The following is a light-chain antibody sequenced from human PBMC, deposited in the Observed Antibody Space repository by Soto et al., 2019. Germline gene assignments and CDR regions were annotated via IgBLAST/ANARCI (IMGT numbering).Light chain of an antibody. J-gene: IGKJ4*01. Sequence: EIVMTQSPATLSVSPGERATLSCRASQSVRSSHLAWYQQKPGQAPRLLIYGTSSRATGIPDRYSGSGSGTDFTLTISRLEPEDFAVYHCQQYSSSPLTFGGGTKVDI. CDR3: QQYSSSPLT. V-gene: IGKV3-20*01. CDR2: GTS. CDR1: QSVRSSH.